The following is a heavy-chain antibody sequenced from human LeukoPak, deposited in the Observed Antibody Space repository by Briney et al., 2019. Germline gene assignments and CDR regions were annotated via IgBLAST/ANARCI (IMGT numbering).Heavy chain of an antibody. J-gene: IGHJ1*01. CDR3: ASHAGSGSSHFQH. Sequence: GGSLRLSCAASGFTFSSYSMNWVRQAPGKGLKWVAVISNDGSNKYYADSVKGRFTISRDNSKNTLYLQMNSLRAEDTAVYYCASHAGSGSSHFQHWGQGTLVTVSS. CDR2: ISNDGSNK. CDR1: GFTFSSYS. D-gene: IGHD3-10*01. V-gene: IGHV3-30*03.